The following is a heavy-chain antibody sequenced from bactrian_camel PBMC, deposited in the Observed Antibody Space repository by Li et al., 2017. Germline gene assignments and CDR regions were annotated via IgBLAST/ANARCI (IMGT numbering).Heavy chain of an antibody. CDR2: FGRDGST. CDR1: GYADLGYC. Sequence: GGSVQAGGSLTLSCTASGYADLGYCMGWFRQAPGKEREGVAAFGRDGSTSYAGSVKGRFTISRDNAKDTLYLQMNSLKIEDTAVYYCALGSSRQATMTARGKGTQVTVS. V-gene: IGHV3S55*01. D-gene: IGHD3*01. J-gene: IGHJ4*01.